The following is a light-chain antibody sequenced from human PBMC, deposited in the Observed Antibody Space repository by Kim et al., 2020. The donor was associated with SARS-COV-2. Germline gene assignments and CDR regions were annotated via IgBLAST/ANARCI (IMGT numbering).Light chain of an antibody. V-gene: IGLV3-19*01. J-gene: IGLJ2*01. CDR3: NSRDSNNNVL. CDR2: GKN. CDR1: SLRSYY. Sequence: VEWGQTVRITCKGDSLRSYYATWYQQKPGTAPILVIYGKNNRPSGIPDRFSGSSSGNTASLTITGTQAGDEADYYCNSRDSNNNVLFGGGTQLTVL.